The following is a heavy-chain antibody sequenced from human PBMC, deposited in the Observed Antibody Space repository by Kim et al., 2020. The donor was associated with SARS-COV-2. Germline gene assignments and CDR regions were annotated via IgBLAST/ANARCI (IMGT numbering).Heavy chain of an antibody. D-gene: IGHD2-21*01. CDR1: GFSFSSYR. V-gene: IGHV3-74*01. CDR2: INDVDGGT. CDR3: ARERGIVSHDWYFDL. J-gene: IGHJ2*01. Sequence: GGSLRLSCVASGFSFSSYRMHWVRQAPGKGLVWVSRINDVDGGTGYADSVKGRFTISRDNGKNTLYLQMNSLTSEDTGVYYCARERGIVSHDWYFDLWGRGTLVTVSS.